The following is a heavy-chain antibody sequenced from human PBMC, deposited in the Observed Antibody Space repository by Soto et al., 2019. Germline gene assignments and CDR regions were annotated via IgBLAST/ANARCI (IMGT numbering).Heavy chain of an antibody. J-gene: IGHJ4*02. CDR1: GFTFSSYA. CDR2: ISYDGSNK. D-gene: IGHD6-13*01. V-gene: IGHV3-30-3*01. Sequence: QVQLVESGGGVVQPGRSLRLSCAASGFTFSSYAMHWVRQAPGKGLEWVAVISYDGSNKYYADSVKGRFTISRDNFKNTLYLQMNSLRAEDTAVYYCARERYRRWLQSPYYFDYWGQGTLVTVSS. CDR3: ARERYRRWLQSPYYFDY.